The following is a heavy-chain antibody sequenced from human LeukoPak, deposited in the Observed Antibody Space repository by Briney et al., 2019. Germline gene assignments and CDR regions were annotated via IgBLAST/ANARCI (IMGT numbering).Heavy chain of an antibody. CDR3: ARDANLYCSGGSCYSAYYYGMDV. J-gene: IGHJ6*02. D-gene: IGHD2-15*01. V-gene: IGHV4-4*02. CDR2: INHSGST. CDR1: GGSITTTNG. Sequence: SETLSLTCAVSGGSITTTNGWSWIRQPPGKGLEWIGEINHSGSTNYNPSLKSRVTISVDTSKNQFSLKLSSVTAADTAVYYCARDANLYCSGGSCYSAYYYGMDVWGQGTTVTVSS.